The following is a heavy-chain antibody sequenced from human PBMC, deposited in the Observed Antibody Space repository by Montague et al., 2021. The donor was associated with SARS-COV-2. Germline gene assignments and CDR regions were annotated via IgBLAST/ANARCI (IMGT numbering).Heavy chain of an antibody. CDR3: AHLHTGFWSAYYST. D-gene: IGHD3-3*01. CDR2: IYWDDDK. J-gene: IGHJ5*02. V-gene: IGHV2-5*02. Sequence: PALVKPTQTLTLTCTFSGLSLSTSAVGVGWIRQPPGKALQWLALIYWDDDKRYSPSLKTRLIVIKDTSKNQVVLTMTNMDPVDTATYYCAHLHTGFWSAYYSTWGQGTLVTVSS. CDR1: GLSLSTSAVG.